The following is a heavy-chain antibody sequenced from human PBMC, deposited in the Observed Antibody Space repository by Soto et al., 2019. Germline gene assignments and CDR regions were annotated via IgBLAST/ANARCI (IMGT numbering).Heavy chain of an antibody. CDR1: GFTFSRYA. J-gene: IGHJ4*02. CDR2: ISGGGETT. V-gene: IGHV3-23*01. Sequence: EVQLLESGGGLVQPGGSLRLSCAASGFTFSRYAMWWVRQAPGKGLECVSAISGGGETTYYADSVKGRFTISRDNSKNTLYLQMNSLRAEDTAVYYGAFNSGSGSYYFDYWGQGTLVTVSS. D-gene: IGHD3-10*01. CDR3: AFNSGSGSYYFDY.